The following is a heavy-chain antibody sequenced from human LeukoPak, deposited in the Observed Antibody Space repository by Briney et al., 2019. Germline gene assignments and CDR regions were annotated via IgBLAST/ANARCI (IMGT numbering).Heavy chain of an antibody. J-gene: IGHJ4*02. V-gene: IGHV4-59*06. CDR1: GGSISSYY. Sequence: SETLSLTCTVSGGSISSYYWSWIRQPPGKGLEWIGFIYYSGSTYYNPSLKSRVTVSVDTSENQFSLNLSSVTAADTAVYYCTRTNGDYFDFWGQGTLVTVSS. CDR3: TRTNGDYFDF. D-gene: IGHD1-1*01. CDR2: IYYSGST.